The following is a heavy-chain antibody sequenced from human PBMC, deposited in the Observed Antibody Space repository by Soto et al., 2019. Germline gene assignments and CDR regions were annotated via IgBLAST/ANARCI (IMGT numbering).Heavy chain of an antibody. D-gene: IGHD3-9*01. Sequence: QVQLVQSGAEVKKPGASVKVSCKASGYTFTGYYMHWVRQAPGQGLEWMGWINPNSGGTNYAQKFQGWVTMTRDTSIITGYMELSRLSSDDTAVYYCARGGFEWGATVPDSPDAFYVWGQGTMVTVSS. CDR2: INPNSGGT. CDR3: ARGGFEWGATVPDSPDAFYV. V-gene: IGHV1-2*04. CDR1: GYTFTGYY. J-gene: IGHJ3*01.